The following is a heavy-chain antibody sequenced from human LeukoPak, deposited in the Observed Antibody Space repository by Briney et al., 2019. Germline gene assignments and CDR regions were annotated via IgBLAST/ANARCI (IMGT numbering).Heavy chain of an antibody. J-gene: IGHJ4*02. CDR1: GFTFSSYA. CDR2: ISYDGSNK. V-gene: IGHV3-30-3*01. CDR3: ARDHYDFWRSKYYFDY. Sequence: PGGSLRLSCAASGFTFSSYAMHWVRQAPGKGLEWVAVISYDGSNKYYADSVKGRFTISGDNSKNTLYLQMNSLRAEDTAVYYCARDHYDFWRSKYYFDYWGQGTLVTVSS. D-gene: IGHD3-3*01.